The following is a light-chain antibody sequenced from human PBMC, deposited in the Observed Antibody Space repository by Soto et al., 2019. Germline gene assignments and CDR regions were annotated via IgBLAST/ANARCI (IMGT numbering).Light chain of an antibody. Sequence: EIVLTQSPGTLSLSPGERATLSCRASQSVSSSYLAWHQQKPGQAPRLLIYGASSRATGIPDRFSGSGSGTDFTLTISSLEPEDFAVYYCQQRSNWPPITFGQGTRL. CDR1: QSVSSSY. V-gene: IGKV3D-20*02. J-gene: IGKJ5*01. CDR2: GAS. CDR3: QQRSNWPPIT.